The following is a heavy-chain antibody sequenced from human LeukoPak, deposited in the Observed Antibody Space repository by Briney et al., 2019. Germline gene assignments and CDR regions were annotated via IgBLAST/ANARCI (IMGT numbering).Heavy chain of an antibody. J-gene: IGHJ4*02. CDR3: ARQTVGDYDSSGYYRN. CDR2: IIPIFGTA. CDR1: EGTFSSYA. D-gene: IGHD3-22*01. Sequence: GASVKVSCKASEGTFSSYAISWVRQAPGQGLEWMGGIIPIFGTANYAQKFQGRVTITTDESTSTAYMELSSLRSEDTAVYYCARQTVGDYDSSGYYRNWGQGTLVTVSS. V-gene: IGHV1-69*05.